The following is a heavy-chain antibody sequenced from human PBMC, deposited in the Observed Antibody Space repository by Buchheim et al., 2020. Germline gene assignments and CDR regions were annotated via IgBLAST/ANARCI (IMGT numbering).Heavy chain of an antibody. CDR1: GFTFSLYS. Sequence: EVQLVESGGGLVKPGGSLRLSCAASGFTFSLYSVNWVRQAPGKGLEWVSSISPGGDYIYYADSLRGRFTISRDNAKNSLYLQMNSLRVEDTAVYYCARDVVPIRGYGSGGRIVDYYSYYGMDVWGQGTT. V-gene: IGHV3-21*01. J-gene: IGHJ6*02. CDR3: ARDVVPIRGYGSGGRIVDYYSYYGMDV. CDR2: ISPGGDYI. D-gene: IGHD3-10*01.